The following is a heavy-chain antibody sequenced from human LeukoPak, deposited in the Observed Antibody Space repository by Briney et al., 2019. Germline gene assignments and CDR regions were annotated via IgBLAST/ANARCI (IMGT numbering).Heavy chain of an antibody. CDR1: GGSISSGGYY. J-gene: IGHJ4*02. V-gene: IGHV4-31*02. CDR3: ASLIPSLRYLDY. Sequence: SQTLSLTCTVSGGSISSGGYYWSWIRQHPGKGLEWIGYIYYSGTTSYNPSLKRRVTISVDTSKKQFSLKLTSVTAADTAGYYCASLIPSLRYLDYWGQGTLVTVSS. D-gene: IGHD4-17*01. CDR2: IYYSGTT.